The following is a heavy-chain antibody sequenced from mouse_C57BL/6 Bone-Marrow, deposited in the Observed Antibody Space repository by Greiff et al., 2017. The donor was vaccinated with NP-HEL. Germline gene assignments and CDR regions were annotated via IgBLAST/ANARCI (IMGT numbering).Heavy chain of an antibody. CDR3: ARGRGGNPAWFAY. Sequence: EVQLQQSGPGLVKPSQSLSLTCSVTGYSITSGYYWNWIRQFPGNKLEWMGYISYDGSNNYNPSLKNRTSITRDTSKNQFFLKLNSVTTEDTATYYCARGRGGNPAWFAYWGQGTLVTVSA. J-gene: IGHJ3*01. CDR2: ISYDGSN. CDR1: GYSITSGYY. D-gene: IGHD1-1*02. V-gene: IGHV3-6*01.